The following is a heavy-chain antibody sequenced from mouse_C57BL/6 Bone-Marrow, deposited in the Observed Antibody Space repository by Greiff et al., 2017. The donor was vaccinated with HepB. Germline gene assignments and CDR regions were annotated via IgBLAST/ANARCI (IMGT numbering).Heavy chain of an antibody. D-gene: IGHD1-1*01. CDR3: ARNGTTVVAPTFYFDY. J-gene: IGHJ2*01. Sequence: QVQLKQPGTELVKPGASVKLSCKASGYTFTSYWMHWVKQRPGQGLEWIGNINPSNGGTTYNEKFKSKATLTVDKSSSTAYMQLSSLTSEDSAVYYCARNGTTVVAPTFYFDYWGQGTTLTVSS. CDR2: INPSNGGT. V-gene: IGHV1-53*01. CDR1: GYTFTSYW.